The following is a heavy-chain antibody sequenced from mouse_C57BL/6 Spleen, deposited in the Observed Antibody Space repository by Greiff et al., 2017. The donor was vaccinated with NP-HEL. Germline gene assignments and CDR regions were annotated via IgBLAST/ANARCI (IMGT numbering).Heavy chain of an antibody. CDR1: GYAFTNYL. CDR2: INPGSGGT. J-gene: IGHJ3*01. CDR3: ARSGDYDGGFAY. D-gene: IGHD2-4*01. V-gene: IGHV1-54*01. Sequence: QVQLQQSGAELVRPGTSVKVSCKASGYAFTNYLIEWVKQRPGQGLEWIGVINPGSGGTNYNEKFKGKATLTADKSSSTAYMQLSSLTSEDSAVYFCARSGDYDGGFAYWGQGTLVTVSA.